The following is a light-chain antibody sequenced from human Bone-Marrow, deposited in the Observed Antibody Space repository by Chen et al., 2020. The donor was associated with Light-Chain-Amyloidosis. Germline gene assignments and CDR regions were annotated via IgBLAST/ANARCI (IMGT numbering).Light chain of an antibody. CDR1: DLPTKY. V-gene: IGLV3-25*03. CDR2: RDT. J-gene: IGLJ2*01. Sequence: SYELTQPPPVAVSPGQPARITCSGDDLPTKYAYWYQQKPGQAPVLVIHRDTERPSGISERFSGSSSGTTATLTISGVQAEDEADYHCQSADSSGTYEVIFGGGTKLTV. CDR3: QSADSSGTYEVI.